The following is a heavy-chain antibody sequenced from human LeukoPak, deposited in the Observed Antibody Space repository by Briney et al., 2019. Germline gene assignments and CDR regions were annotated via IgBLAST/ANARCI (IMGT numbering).Heavy chain of an antibody. V-gene: IGHV1-69*13. J-gene: IGHJ4*02. CDR3: ARSPSYSSSWYVFDY. Sequence: SVTVSCKASGGTFSSYAISWVRQAPGQGLEWMGGIIPIFGTANYAQKFQGRVTITADESTSTAYMELSSLRSEDTAVYYCARSPSYSSSWYVFDYWGQGTLVTVSS. CDR1: GGTFSSYA. CDR2: IIPIFGTA. D-gene: IGHD6-13*01.